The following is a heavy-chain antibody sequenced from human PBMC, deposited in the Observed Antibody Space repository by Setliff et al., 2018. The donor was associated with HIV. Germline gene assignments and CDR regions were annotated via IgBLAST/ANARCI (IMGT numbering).Heavy chain of an antibody. CDR2: ISSSGSTI. J-gene: IGHJ4*02. D-gene: IGHD3-16*02. CDR3: AREAPHYDYVWGSYRQLSYYFDY. Sequence: PGGSLRLSCAASGFTFSDYYMSWIRQAPGKGLEWVSYISSSGSTIYYADSVKGRFTISRDNAKNSLYLQMNSLRAEDTAVYYCAREAPHYDYVWGSYRQLSYYFDYWGQGTLVTVSS. CDR1: GFTFSDYY. V-gene: IGHV3-11*01.